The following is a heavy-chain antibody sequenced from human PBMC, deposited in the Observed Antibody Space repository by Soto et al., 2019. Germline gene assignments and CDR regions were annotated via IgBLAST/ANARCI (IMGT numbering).Heavy chain of an antibody. V-gene: IGHV5-51*01. J-gene: IGHJ1*01. CDR1: GYSFTRNW. Sequence: GESLKISCQGSGYSFTRNWIAWVRQRPGKGLEWMGIIYPGDSDTRYSPSFQGQVTISADKSINTAYLQWSSLKASDTAMYYCARHSGTAESDSHWGQGTLVTVSS. D-gene: IGHD6-13*01. CDR2: IYPGDSDT. CDR3: ARHSGTAESDSH.